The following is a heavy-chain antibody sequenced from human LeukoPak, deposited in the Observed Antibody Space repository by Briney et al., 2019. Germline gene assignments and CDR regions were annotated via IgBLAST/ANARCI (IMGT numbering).Heavy chain of an antibody. J-gene: IGHJ5*02. CDR1: GGSISSGSYY. Sequence: SETLSLTCTVSGGSISSGSYYWSWIRQPAGKGLEWIGRIYTSGSTNYNPSLKSRVTISVDTSKNQFSLKLSSVTAADPAVYYCARGIVGATSMRFDPWGQGTLVTVSS. V-gene: IGHV4-61*02. D-gene: IGHD1-26*01. CDR2: IYTSGST. CDR3: ARGIVGATSMRFDP.